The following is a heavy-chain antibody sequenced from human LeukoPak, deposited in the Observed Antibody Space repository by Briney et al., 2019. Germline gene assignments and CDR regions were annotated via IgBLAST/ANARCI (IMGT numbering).Heavy chain of an antibody. CDR1: GFTFSSYS. CDR3: ARNLGGSGGYAFDI. V-gene: IGHV3-21*01. Sequence: GALRLSCAASGFTFSSYSMNWVRQAPGKGLEWVSSISSSSSYIYYADSVKGRFTISRDNAKNSLYLQMNSLRAEDTAVYYCARNLGGSGGYAFDIWGQGTMVTVSS. J-gene: IGHJ3*02. D-gene: IGHD3-10*01. CDR2: ISSSSSYI.